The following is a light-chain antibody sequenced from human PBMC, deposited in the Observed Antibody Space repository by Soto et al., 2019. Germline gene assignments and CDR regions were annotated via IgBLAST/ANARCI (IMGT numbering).Light chain of an antibody. CDR1: QDIKTY. J-gene: IGKJ3*01. CDR2: GAF. Sequence: IQLTQSPSSLSASIGDRVSITCRASQDIKTYVAWYQQKSGKAPKLLIYGAFTLQSGVPSRFNGSGSGTDFTLTISRLQPEDFATYYCQQLNNYPPFTFGPGTTVDLE. CDR3: QQLNNYPPFT. V-gene: IGKV1-9*01.